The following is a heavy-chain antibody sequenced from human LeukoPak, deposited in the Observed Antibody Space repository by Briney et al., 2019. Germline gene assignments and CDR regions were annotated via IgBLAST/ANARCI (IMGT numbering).Heavy chain of an antibody. D-gene: IGHD2-2*02. V-gene: IGHV4-59*08. J-gene: IGHJ4*02. Sequence: SETLSLTCAVYGGSFSGYYWSWIRQPPGKGLEWIGYIYYSGSTNYNPSLKSRVTISVDTSKNQFSLKLSSVTAADTAVYYCARSLGYCSSTSCYTEDYFDYWGQGTLVTVSS. CDR3: ARSLGYCSSTSCYTEDYFDY. CDR1: GGSFSGYY. CDR2: IYYSGST.